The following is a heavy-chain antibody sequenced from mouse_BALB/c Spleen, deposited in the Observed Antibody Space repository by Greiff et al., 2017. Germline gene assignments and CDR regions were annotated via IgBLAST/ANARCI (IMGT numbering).Heavy chain of an antibody. CDR3: TTSGYG. V-gene: IGHV1S81*02. D-gene: IGHD3-1*01. CDR2: INPSNGGT. CDR1: GYTFTSYY. Sequence: QVHVKQSGAELVKPGASVKLSCKASGYTFTSYYMYWVKQRPGQGLEWIGEINPSNGGTNFNEKFKSKATLTVDKSSSTAYMQLSSLTSEDSAVYYCTTSGYGWGQGTTLTVSS. J-gene: IGHJ2*01.